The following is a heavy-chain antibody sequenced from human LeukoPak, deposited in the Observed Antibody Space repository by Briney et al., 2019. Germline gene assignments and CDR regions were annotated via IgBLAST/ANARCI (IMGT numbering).Heavy chain of an antibody. CDR3: ARSNSGSSLYFDY. D-gene: IGHD1-26*01. CDR2: INHSGST. V-gene: IGHV4-34*01. CDR1: GGSFSGYY. J-gene: IGHJ4*02. Sequence: SETLSLTCAVYGGSFSGYYWSWIRQPPGKGLEWIGEINHSGSTNYNPSLKSRVTISVDTSKNQFSLKLSSVTAADTAVYYCARSNSGSSLYFDYWGQGTLVTVSS.